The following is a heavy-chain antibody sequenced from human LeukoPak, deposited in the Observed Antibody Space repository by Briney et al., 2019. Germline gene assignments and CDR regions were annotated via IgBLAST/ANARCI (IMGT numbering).Heavy chain of an antibody. J-gene: IGHJ4*02. V-gene: IGHV3-48*03. CDR2: ISSSGSTI. Sequence: PGGSLRLSCVASGFTFSSYEMSWVRQAPGTGLEWLSYISSSGSTIYYADFVKGRFTISRDNAKNSVYLQMNSLRAEDTAVYYCARETYFDYWGQGTLLTVSS. CDR1: GFTFSSYE. CDR3: ARETYFDY.